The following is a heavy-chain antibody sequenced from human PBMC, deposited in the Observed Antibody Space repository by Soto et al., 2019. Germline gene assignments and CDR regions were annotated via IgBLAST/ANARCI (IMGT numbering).Heavy chain of an antibody. D-gene: IGHD3-9*01. CDR1: GGSISSGGYS. J-gene: IGHJ4*02. CDR3: ARGITGYWNFDY. V-gene: IGHV4-30-2*01. CDR2: IYHSGST. Sequence: SETLSLTCAVSGGSISSGGYSWSWIRQPPGKGLEWIGYIYHSGSTYYNPSLKSRVTISVDRSKNQFSLKLSSVTAADTAVYYCARGITGYWNFDYWGQGTLVTVSS.